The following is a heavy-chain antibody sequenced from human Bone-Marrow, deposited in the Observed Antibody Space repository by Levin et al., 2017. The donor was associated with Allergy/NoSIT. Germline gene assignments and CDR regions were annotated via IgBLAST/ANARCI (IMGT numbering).Heavy chain of an antibody. V-gene: IGHV3-11*05. CDR1: GFTFSDFY. D-gene: IGHD2-15*01. J-gene: IGHJ5*02. CDR3: ARGGGGRSNWFDP. CDR2: ISGTSSYI. Sequence: GGSLRLSCGASGFTFSDFYMSWIRQAPGKGLEWVSYISGTSSYINYADSVKGRFTISRDNAENSVYLQMDSLRADDTAVYYCARGGGGRSNWFDPWGQGTPVTVSS.